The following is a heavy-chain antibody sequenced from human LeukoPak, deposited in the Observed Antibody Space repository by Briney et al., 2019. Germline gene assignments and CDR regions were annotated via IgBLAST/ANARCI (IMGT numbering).Heavy chain of an antibody. CDR2: ISGSGGST. CDR3: AKGSSGWYDY. Sequence: GGSLRLSCAVSGFTFSSYSMNWVRQAPGKGLEWVSAISGSGGSTYYADSVKGRFTMSRDNSKNTLYLQMNSLRDEDTAVYYCAKGSSGWYDYWGQGTLVTVSS. CDR1: GFTFSSYS. D-gene: IGHD6-19*01. J-gene: IGHJ4*02. V-gene: IGHV3-23*01.